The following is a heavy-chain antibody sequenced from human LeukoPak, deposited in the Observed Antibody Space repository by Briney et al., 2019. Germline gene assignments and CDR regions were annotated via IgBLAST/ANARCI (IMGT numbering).Heavy chain of an antibody. V-gene: IGHV4-38-2*02. J-gene: IGHJ4*02. CDR1: GYSISSGYY. D-gene: IGHD6-13*01. Sequence: SETLSPTCTVSGYSISSGYYWGWIRQPPGKGLEWIGSIYHSGSTYYNPSLKSRVTISVDTSKNQFSLKLSSVTAADTAVYYCARVSPWAAAGNPSFDYWGQGTLVTVSS. CDR2: IYHSGST. CDR3: ARVSPWAAAGNPSFDY.